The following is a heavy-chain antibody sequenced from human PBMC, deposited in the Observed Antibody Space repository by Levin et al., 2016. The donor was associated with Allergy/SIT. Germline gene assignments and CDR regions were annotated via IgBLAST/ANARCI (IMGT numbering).Heavy chain of an antibody. CDR2: IIPIFGTA. D-gene: IGHD6-13*01. J-gene: IGHJ5*02. CDR3: ASNTISSWYPHWFDP. V-gene: IGHV1-69*06. Sequence: WVRQAPGQGLEWMGGIIPIFGTANYAQKFQGRVTITADKSTSTAYMELSSLRSEDTAVYYCASNTISSWYPHWFDPWGQGTLVTVSS.